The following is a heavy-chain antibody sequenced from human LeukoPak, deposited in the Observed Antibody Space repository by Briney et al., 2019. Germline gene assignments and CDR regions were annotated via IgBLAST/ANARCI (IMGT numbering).Heavy chain of an antibody. CDR3: ARLGSGRRTNWFDP. J-gene: IGHJ5*02. CDR1: GGSISSITYY. CDR2: IYYSGST. Sequence: SETLSLTCTVSGGSISSITYYWGWIRQSPGKGLEWIGSIYYSGSTYYNPSLKSRVSISVDTSNNQFSLKLTSVTAADTAVYHCARLGSGRRTNWFDPWGQGTLVTVSS. V-gene: IGHV4-39*01. D-gene: IGHD2-15*01.